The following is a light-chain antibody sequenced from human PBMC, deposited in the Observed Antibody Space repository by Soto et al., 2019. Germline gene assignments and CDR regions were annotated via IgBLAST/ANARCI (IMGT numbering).Light chain of an antibody. J-gene: IGKJ1*01. Sequence: EIVLTQSPGTLSLSPGERATLSCRASQSVSSSYLAWYQHKPGQAPRLLIYGASSRATGIPDRFSGSGTGTDFTLTISRLEPEDCAVYYCQRYGASPRTFGQGTKVEIK. CDR3: QRYGASPRT. CDR1: QSVSSSY. CDR2: GAS. V-gene: IGKV3-20*01.